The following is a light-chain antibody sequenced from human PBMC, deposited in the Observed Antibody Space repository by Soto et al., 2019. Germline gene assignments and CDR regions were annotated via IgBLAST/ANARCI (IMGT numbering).Light chain of an antibody. CDR3: SSYSISSTPVV. J-gene: IGLJ2*01. CDR1: SGDVGGYNY. Sequence: QSALTQPASVSGSPGQSITISCTGTSGDVGGYNYVSWYQQHPGKAPKLMIYDVSNRPSGVSNRFSGSKSGNTASLTISGLQAEDEAEYYCSSYSISSTPVVFGGGTKLTVL. V-gene: IGLV2-14*01. CDR2: DVS.